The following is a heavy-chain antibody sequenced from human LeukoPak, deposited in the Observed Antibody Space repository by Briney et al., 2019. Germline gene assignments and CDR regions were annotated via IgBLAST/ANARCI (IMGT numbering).Heavy chain of an antibody. CDR3: ARALDCSSTSCYTYYNWFDP. CDR1: GYTFTGYY. Sequence: ASVKVSCKASGYTFTGYYMHWVRQAPGQGLEWMGWINPNSGGTNYAQKFQGRVTMTRDTSISTAYMELSRLRSDDTAVYYCARALDCSSTSCYTYYNWFDPWGQGTLVTVSS. CDR2: INPNSGGT. J-gene: IGHJ5*02. V-gene: IGHV1-2*02. D-gene: IGHD2-2*02.